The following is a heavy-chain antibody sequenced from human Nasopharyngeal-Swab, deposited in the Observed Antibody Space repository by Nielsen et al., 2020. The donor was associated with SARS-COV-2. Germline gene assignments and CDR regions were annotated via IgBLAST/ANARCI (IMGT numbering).Heavy chain of an antibody. CDR2: IYYSGST. CDR3: ATMVRGASLDY. CDR1: GGSVSSGSYY. V-gene: IGHV4-61*01. D-gene: IGHD3-10*01. J-gene: IGHJ4*02. Sequence: SETLSLTCTVSGGSVSSGSYYWSWIRQPPGKGLEWIGYIYYSGSTNYNSSLKSRVTISVDTSKNQFSLKLSSVTAADTAVYYCATMVRGASLDYWGQGTLVTVSS.